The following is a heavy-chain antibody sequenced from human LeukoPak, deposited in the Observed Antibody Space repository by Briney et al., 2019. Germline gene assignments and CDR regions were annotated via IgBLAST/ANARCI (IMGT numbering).Heavy chain of an antibody. CDR2: INPNSGGT. Sequence: GASVKVSCKASGYTFTGYYMHWVRQAPGQGLEWMGWINPNSGGTNYAQKCQGRVTMTRDTSISTAYMELSRLRSDDTAVYYCARGYYYDSSGYPYYFDYWGQGTLVTVSS. D-gene: IGHD3-22*01. CDR3: ARGYYYDSSGYPYYFDY. J-gene: IGHJ4*02. CDR1: GYTFTGYY. V-gene: IGHV1-2*02.